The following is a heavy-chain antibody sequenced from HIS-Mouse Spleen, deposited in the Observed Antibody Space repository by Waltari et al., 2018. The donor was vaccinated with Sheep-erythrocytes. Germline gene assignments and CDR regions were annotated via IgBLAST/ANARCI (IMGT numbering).Heavy chain of an antibody. CDR2: MNPNSGNT. V-gene: IGHV1-8*01. CDR3: ARGIAAAGTDWFDP. Sequence: QVQLVQSGAEVKKPGASVKVSCKASGYTFTSYDSNWVRRATGQGLEWLGWMNPNSGNTGYAQKFQGRVTMTRNTSISTAYMELSSLRSEDTAVYYCARGIAAAGTDWFDPWGQGTLVTVSS. CDR1: GYTFTSYD. J-gene: IGHJ5*02. D-gene: IGHD6-13*01.